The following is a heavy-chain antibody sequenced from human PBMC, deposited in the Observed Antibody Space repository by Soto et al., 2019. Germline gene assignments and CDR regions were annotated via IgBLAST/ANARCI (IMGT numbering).Heavy chain of an antibody. D-gene: IGHD3-22*01. CDR1: GGSISSGGYS. Sequence: QLQLQESGSGLVKPSQTLSLTCAVSGGSISSGGYSWSWILQPPGKGLEWIGYIYHSGSTYYNPSLKSRVTISVDRYKNQFFLKLSSVTAADTAVYYGSGSGYYHNSGMDVWGQGTTVTVAS. J-gene: IGHJ6*02. V-gene: IGHV4-30-2*01. CDR3: SGSGYYHNSGMDV. CDR2: IYHSGST.